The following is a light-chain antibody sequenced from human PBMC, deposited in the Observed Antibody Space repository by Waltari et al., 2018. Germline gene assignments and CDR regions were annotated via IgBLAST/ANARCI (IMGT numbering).Light chain of an antibody. Sequence: IVLTQSPGTLSLSPGERATLSCRASQCVRRSLAWYQQKPGQAPKLLSYGASTRATGIPDRFTGSGSGTDFSLNISSLEPEDFAIYFCQHYVRLPATFGQGTKVEIK. CDR1: QCVRRS. CDR3: QHYVRLPAT. CDR2: GAS. V-gene: IGKV3-20*01. J-gene: IGKJ1*01.